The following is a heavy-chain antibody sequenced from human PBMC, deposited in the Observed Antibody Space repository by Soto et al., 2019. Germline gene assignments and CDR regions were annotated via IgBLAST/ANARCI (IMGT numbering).Heavy chain of an antibody. D-gene: IGHD2-2*01. CDR1: GFTFSSYG. CDR3: AKDLRYCSSTSCYYYYYGMDV. J-gene: IGHJ6*02. Sequence: PGGSLRLSCAASGFTFSSYGMHWVRQAPGKGLEWVAVISYDGSNKYYADSVKGRFTISRDNSKNTLYLQMNSLRAEDTAVYYCAKDLRYCSSTSCYYYYYGMDVWGQGTTVTVSS. V-gene: IGHV3-30*18. CDR2: ISYDGSNK.